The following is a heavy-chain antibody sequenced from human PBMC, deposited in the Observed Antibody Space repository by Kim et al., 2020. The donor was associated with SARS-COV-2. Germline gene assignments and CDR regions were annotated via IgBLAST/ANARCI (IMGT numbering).Heavy chain of an antibody. CDR3: ARSVSGRFDY. V-gene: IGHV3-74*03. CDR2: SFT. D-gene: IGHD3-10*01. Sequence: SFTTYGESVEGRFTISRDNAKSTLFLEMSRLRAEDTAIYYCARSVSGRFDYWGQGTLVTVSS. J-gene: IGHJ4*02.